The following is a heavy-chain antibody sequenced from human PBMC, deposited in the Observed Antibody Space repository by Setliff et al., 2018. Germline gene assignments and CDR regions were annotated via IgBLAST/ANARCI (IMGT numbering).Heavy chain of an antibody. V-gene: IGHV4-59*01. CDR2: IQSGGTT. CDR1: GDTLTSYY. CDR3: ARDQFSSGWYGAPESYFDC. J-gene: IGHJ4*02. Sequence: PSETLSLTCSVSGDTLTSYYWSWIRQPPGKRLEWIGYIQSGGTTKYNPSLGSRISMPLDTSKNQISLNLTSVTAADTAMYYCARDQFSSGWYGAPESYFDCWGQGILVTVSS. D-gene: IGHD6-19*01.